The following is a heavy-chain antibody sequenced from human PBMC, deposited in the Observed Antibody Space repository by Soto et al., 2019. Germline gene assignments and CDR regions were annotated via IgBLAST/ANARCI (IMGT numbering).Heavy chain of an antibody. CDR1: GYTFTSYY. J-gene: IGHJ5*02. CDR2: INPSGGST. V-gene: IGHV1-46*03. D-gene: IGHD3-9*01. Sequence: ASVKVSCTASGYTFTSYYMHWVRQAPGQGLEWMGIINPSGGSTSYAQKFQGRVTMTRDTSTSTVYMELSSLRSEDTAVYYCARAPNYDILTGYLSDPWGQGTLVTVSS. CDR3: ARAPNYDILTGYLSDP.